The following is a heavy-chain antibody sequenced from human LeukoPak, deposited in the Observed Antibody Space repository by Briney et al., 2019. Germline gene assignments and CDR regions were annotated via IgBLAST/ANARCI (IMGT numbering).Heavy chain of an antibody. Sequence: SETLSLTCTVSGGSISSYYWSWIRQPPGKGLEWIGYIYTSGSTNYNPSLKSRVTISVDTSKNQFSLRLSSVTAADTAVYYCAARRDQLLTWDVWGKGTTVTVSS. V-gene: IGHV4-4*09. CDR1: GGSISSYY. J-gene: IGHJ6*04. D-gene: IGHD2-2*01. CDR2: IYTSGST. CDR3: AARRDQLLTWDV.